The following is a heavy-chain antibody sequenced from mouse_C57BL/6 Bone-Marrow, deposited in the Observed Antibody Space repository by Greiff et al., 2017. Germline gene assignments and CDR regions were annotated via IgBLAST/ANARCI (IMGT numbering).Heavy chain of an antibody. CDR2: ISSGGSYT. D-gene: IGHD1-1*01. J-gene: IGHJ2*01. Sequence: EVMLVESGGDLVKPGGSLKLSCAASGFTFSSYGMSWVRQTPDKRLEWVATISSGGSYTYYPDSVKGRFTLSRDKAKNTLYLQMSSLKSEDTAMYYCARDGRYGSSYDFDYWGQGTTLTVSS. V-gene: IGHV5-6*01. CDR1: GFTFSSYG. CDR3: ARDGRYGSSYDFDY.